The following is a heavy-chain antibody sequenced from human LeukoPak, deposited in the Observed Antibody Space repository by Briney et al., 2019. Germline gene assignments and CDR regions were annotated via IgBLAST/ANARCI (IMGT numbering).Heavy chain of an antibody. CDR3: ARDLRSYYDSSGYPGAD. Sequence: SVKVSCKASGGTFSSYAISWVRQAPGQGLGWMGGIIPIFGTANYAQKFQGRVTITADESTSTAYMELSSLRSEDTAVYYCARDLRSYYDSSGYPGADWGQGTLVTVSS. J-gene: IGHJ4*02. CDR2: IIPIFGTA. V-gene: IGHV1-69*13. CDR1: GGTFSSYA. D-gene: IGHD3-22*01.